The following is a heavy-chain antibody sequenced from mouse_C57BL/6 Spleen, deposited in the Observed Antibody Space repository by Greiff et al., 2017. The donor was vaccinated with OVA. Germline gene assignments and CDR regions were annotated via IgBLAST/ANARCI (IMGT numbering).Heavy chain of an antibody. V-gene: IGHV1-80*01. CDR3: ARGGYDWYYFDY. J-gene: IGHJ2*01. Sequence: VQLQQSGAELVKPGASVKISCKASGYAFSSYWMNWVKQRPGKGLEWIGQIYPGDGDTNYNGKFKGKATLTADKSSSTAYMQLSSLTSEDSAVYFCARGGYDWYYFDYWGQGTTLTVSS. CDR2: IYPGDGDT. D-gene: IGHD2-2*01. CDR1: GYAFSSYW.